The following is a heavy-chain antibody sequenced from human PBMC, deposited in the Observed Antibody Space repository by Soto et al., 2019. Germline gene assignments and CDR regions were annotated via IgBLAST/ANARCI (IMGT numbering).Heavy chain of an antibody. J-gene: IGHJ4*02. Sequence: GGSLRLSCAASGFTLRGYWMHWVRQAPGKGLVWVSRINSDGSSTGYADSVKGRFTVSRDNAKNTLNLQMSSLRAEDTAIYFCARASCGGDCYSGIDYWGQGTLVTVSS. CDR2: INSDGSST. CDR3: ARASCGGDCYSGIDY. CDR1: GFTLRGYW. D-gene: IGHD2-21*02. V-gene: IGHV3-74*01.